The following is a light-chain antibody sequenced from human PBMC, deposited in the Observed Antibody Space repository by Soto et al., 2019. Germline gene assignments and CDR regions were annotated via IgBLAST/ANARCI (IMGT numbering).Light chain of an antibody. CDR2: DAS. CDR1: QSVKTF. Sequence: EIVLTQSPGTLSLSPGHRATLSCRASQSVKTFLVWYQQRPGQPPRLLIHDASHRAAGIPARFSGSGFGTDFTLTISSLEPDDAAVYYCQQRSNWPPITFGQGTRLEIK. V-gene: IGKV3-11*01. J-gene: IGKJ5*01. CDR3: QQRSNWPPIT.